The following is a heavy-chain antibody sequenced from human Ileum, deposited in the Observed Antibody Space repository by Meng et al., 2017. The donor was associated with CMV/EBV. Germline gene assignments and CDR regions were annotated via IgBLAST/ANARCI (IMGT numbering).Heavy chain of an antibody. CDR3: ARDNDWAFDY. CDR2: FSRSRDNI. CDR1: GFSLSSYS. V-gene: IGHV3-21*03. Sequence: RVVGSGGGVVQPGGSLRFSCAASGFSLSSYSMNWVRQVPGKGLEWISYFSRSRDNIAYADSVKGRFTISRDDAKKSLYLQMNSLRAEDTGVYYCARDNDWAFDYWGQGTLVTVSS. D-gene: IGHD3-9*01. J-gene: IGHJ4*02.